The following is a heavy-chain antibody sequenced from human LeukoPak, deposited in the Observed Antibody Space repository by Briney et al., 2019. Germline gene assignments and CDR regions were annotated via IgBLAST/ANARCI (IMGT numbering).Heavy chain of an antibody. CDR1: NGSVSSRTYY. CDR2: LHSSGST. CDR3: VRLRRGYSYGVDY. V-gene: IGHV4-39*01. D-gene: IGHD5-18*01. Sequence: SETLSLTCTVSNGSVSSRTYYWGWIRQPPGKGLEWIGSLHSSGSTYNNPSPKSRVTMSVDTSLNEASLKLTSVTATDTAVYYCVRLRRGYSYGVDYWGQGTLVTVSS. J-gene: IGHJ4*02.